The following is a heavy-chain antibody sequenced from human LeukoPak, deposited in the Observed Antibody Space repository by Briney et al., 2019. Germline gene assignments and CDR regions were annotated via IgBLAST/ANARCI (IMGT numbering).Heavy chain of an antibody. Sequence: SGPTLVKPTQTLTLTCTFSGFSLSSSGMCVSWIRQPPGKALEWLARIDWDDDKFYSTSLNTRLTISKDTSKNQVVLTMTNMDPVDTATYYCARQARAGSGAFINYWGQGAQVTVSS. CDR3: ARQARAGSGAFINY. J-gene: IGHJ4*02. V-gene: IGHV2-70*17. CDR1: GFSLSSSGMC. D-gene: IGHD2-15*01. CDR2: IDWDDDK.